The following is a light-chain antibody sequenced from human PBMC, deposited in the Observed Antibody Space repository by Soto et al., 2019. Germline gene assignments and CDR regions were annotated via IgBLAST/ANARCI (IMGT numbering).Light chain of an antibody. V-gene: IGKV3-20*01. J-gene: IGKJ3*01. Sequence: EIVLTQSPGTLSLSPGERATLSCRASQSVSSSYLAWYQKKPGQAPRLLIYGASSRATGIPDRFSGSGSGTDFTLTIRRLEPEDFAVYYCQQYGSSPVTFGPGTKVDIK. CDR1: QSVSSSY. CDR2: GAS. CDR3: QQYGSSPVT.